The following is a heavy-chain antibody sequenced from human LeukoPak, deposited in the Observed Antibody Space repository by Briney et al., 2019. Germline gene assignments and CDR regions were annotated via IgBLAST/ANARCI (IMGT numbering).Heavy chain of an antibody. CDR2: IYYSGST. Sequence: SETLSLACTVSGGSISSSSYYWGWIRQPPGKGLEWIGSIYYSGSTYYNPSLKSRVTISVDTSKNQFSLKLSSVTAADTAVYYCARLFRGYYGSGSPQAFDIWGQGTMVTVSS. CDR3: ARLFRGYYGSGSPQAFDI. V-gene: IGHV4-39*01. J-gene: IGHJ3*02. D-gene: IGHD3-10*01. CDR1: GGSISSSSYY.